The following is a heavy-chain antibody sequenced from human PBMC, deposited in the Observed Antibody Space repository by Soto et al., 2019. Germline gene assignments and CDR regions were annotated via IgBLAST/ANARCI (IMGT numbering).Heavy chain of an antibody. CDR1: GYTFTRYG. Sequence: ASVKVSCRASGYTFTRYGIGWARQAPGQGLEWMGWINTYNGNTNYAQNVQGRVTLTTDTSTSTAYMELRSLRSNDTAIYYCAMVDVYVTPSPQDVWGQGTTVTVSS. CDR3: AMVDVYVTPSPQDV. CDR2: INTYNGNT. V-gene: IGHV1-18*01. D-gene: IGHD3-16*01. J-gene: IGHJ6*02.